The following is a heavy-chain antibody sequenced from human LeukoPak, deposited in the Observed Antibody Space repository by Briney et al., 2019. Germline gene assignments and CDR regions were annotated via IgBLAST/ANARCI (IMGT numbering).Heavy chain of an antibody. V-gene: IGHV3-23*01. CDR1: GFTFSNYA. Sequence: GGSLRLSCAASGFTFSNYAINWVRQAPGKGLEWVSGIRVDDETYYADSVKGRFTISRDNSENTLYLQMGGLRAEDTAVYYCAKGTGDMGYYFDYWGQGTLVTVSS. J-gene: IGHJ4*02. CDR2: IRVDDET. D-gene: IGHD7-27*01. CDR3: AKGTGDMGYYFDY.